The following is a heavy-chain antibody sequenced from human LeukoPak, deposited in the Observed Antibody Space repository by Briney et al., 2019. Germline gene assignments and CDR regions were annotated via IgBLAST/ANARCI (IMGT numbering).Heavy chain of an antibody. D-gene: IGHD3-22*01. V-gene: IGHV4-34*01. CDR3: ARLPYYYDSSGYYRIFDY. CDR1: GGSFSGYY. Sequence: SETLSLTCAVYGGSFSGYYWSWIRQPPGKGLEWIGEINHSGSTNYNPSLKSRATISVDTSKNQFSLKLSSVTAADTAVYYCARLPYYYDSSGYYRIFDYWGQGTLVTVSS. CDR2: INHSGST. J-gene: IGHJ4*02.